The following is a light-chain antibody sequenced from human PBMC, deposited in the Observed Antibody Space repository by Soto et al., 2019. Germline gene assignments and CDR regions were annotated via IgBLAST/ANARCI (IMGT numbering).Light chain of an antibody. CDR3: QQYAVSPIT. J-gene: IGKJ5*01. CDR1: QIVDSRY. V-gene: IGKV3-20*01. CDR2: GAT. Sequence: EIVLTQSPGTLSLSPGQRATLSCRASQIVDSRYLAWYQQKLGQAPRLLIYGATNRATGIPDRFSGSGSGTDFTLSISRLEPDDFAVFYCQQYAVSPITFGQGTRLEIK.